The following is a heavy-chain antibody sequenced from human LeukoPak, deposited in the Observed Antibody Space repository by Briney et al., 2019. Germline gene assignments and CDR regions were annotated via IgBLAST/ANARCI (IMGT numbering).Heavy chain of an antibody. CDR3: AKASRATCSGAFCYHFDS. V-gene: IGHV3-23*01. Sequence: GGSLRLSCAASGFTFSSYAMSWVRQAPGKGLEWVSNFSGVVTTTWHADSVKGRFTISRDNSKNTVYLQMNGLRAEDTAVYYCAKASRATCSGAFCYHFDSWGPGTLVTVSS. J-gene: IGHJ4*02. CDR2: FSGVVTTT. CDR1: GFTFSSYA. D-gene: IGHD2-15*01.